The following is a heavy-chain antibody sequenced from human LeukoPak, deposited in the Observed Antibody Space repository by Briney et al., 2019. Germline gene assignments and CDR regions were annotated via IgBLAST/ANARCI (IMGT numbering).Heavy chain of an antibody. V-gene: IGHV6-1*01. CDR3: ARGRVSAFDI. Sequence: SQTLSLTCAISGDSVSSNSVAWNWIRQSPSRGPEWLGRTYYRSKWYIDYADSVKSRITISPDTSKNQFSLQLNSMTPEDTAIYYRARGRVSAFDIRGQGTMVTVSS. CDR2: TYYRSKWYI. J-gene: IGHJ3*02. D-gene: IGHD2-8*01. CDR1: GDSVSSNSVA.